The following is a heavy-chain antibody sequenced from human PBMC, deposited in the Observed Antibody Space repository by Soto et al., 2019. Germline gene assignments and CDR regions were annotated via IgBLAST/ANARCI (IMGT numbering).Heavy chain of an antibody. V-gene: IGHV1-18*01. CDR2: ISAYNGNT. CDR3: AKDVRQIAARPPGYFDY. Sequence: QVQLVQSGAEVKKPGASVKVSCKASGYTFTSYGISWVRQAPGQGLEWMGWISAYNGNTNYAQKLQGRVTMTTDTSTSTAYMELRSLRSDDTAVYYCAKDVRQIAARPPGYFDYWGQGTLVTVSS. D-gene: IGHD6-6*01. CDR1: GYTFTSYG. J-gene: IGHJ4*02.